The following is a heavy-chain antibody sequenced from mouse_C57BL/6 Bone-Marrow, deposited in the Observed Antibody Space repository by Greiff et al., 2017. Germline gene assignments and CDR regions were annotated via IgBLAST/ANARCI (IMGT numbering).Heavy chain of an antibody. V-gene: IGHV14-3*01. CDR1: GFNIKNTY. J-gene: IGHJ3*01. D-gene: IGHD1-1*01. Sequence: EVQLQESVAELVRPGASVQLSCTASGFNIKNTYMHWVKQRPEQGLEWIGRIDPANGNTKYAPKFQGKATITADTSSNTAYLQLSSLTSEDTAIYYGASPITTVVATPFAYWGQGTLVTVSA. CDR3: ASPITTVVATPFAY. CDR2: IDPANGNT.